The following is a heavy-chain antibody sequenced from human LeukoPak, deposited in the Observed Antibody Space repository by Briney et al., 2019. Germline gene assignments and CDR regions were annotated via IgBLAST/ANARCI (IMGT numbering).Heavy chain of an antibody. CDR2: IYYSGST. CDR1: GGSISSGGYS. D-gene: IGHD3-16*02. CDR3: ARVEGYVWGSYHLDY. V-gene: IGHV4-30-4*08. J-gene: IGHJ4*02. Sequence: SETLSLTCAVSGGSISSGGYSWSWIRQPPGKGLEWIGYIYYSGSTYYNPSLKSRVTISVDTSKNQFSLKLSSVTAADTAVYYCARVEGYVWGSYHLDYWGQGTLVTVSS.